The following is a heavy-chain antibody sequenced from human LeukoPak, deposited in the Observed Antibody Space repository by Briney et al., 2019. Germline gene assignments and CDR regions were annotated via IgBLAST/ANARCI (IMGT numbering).Heavy chain of an antibody. V-gene: IGHV3-74*01. CDR1: GFIFSSYW. D-gene: IGHD4-23*01. Sequence: GGSLRLSCAASGFIFSSYWMHWVRQVPGKGLVWVSRVYTDGTTKDFADSVKGRFTVSRDNAKNTLYMQMDSLRAEDTAMYYCARSVVSTYWYFDLWGRGTLVTVSS. J-gene: IGHJ2*01. CDR2: VYTDGTTK. CDR3: ARSVVSTYWYFDL.